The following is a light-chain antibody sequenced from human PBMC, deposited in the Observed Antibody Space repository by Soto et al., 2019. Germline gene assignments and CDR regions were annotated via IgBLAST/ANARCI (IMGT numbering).Light chain of an antibody. Sequence: QSALTQPASVSGSPGQLITISCTGTSSDIGGYNYVSWYQHHPGKAPKLMIYEVSNRPSGVSNRFSGSKSGNTASLTISGLQAEDEADYHCSSYTSRTTFVIFGGGTKLTVL. CDR3: SSYTSRTTFVI. J-gene: IGLJ2*01. CDR2: EVS. CDR1: SSDIGGYNY. V-gene: IGLV2-14*01.